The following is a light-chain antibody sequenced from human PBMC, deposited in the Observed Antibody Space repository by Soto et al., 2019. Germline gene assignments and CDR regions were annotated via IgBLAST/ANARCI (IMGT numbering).Light chain of an antibody. CDR2: DVT. CDR3: SSFTSSFTYV. V-gene: IGLV2-14*03. CDR1: SSDFDGFTK. Sequence: QSALTQPASVSGSPGQSIAISCTGTSSDFDGFTKVSWYQHHPDKAPKLMMYDVTNRPSGVSDRFSGSKSGNTASLTISGLQAEDEADYHCSSFTSSFTYVFGSGTKLTVL. J-gene: IGLJ1*01.